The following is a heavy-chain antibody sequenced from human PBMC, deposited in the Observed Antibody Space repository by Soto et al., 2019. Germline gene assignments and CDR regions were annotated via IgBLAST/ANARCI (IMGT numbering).Heavy chain of an antibody. Sequence: EVQLVESGGGLVQPGGSLRLSCAASGFTFSSYSMNWVRQAPGKGLEWVSYISSSSSTIYYADSVKGRFTISRDNAKNSLYLQMNSLRDEDTAVYYCARELDIVVVPAAIRFGGYYYGMDVWGQGTTVTVSS. V-gene: IGHV3-48*02. CDR2: ISSSSSTI. D-gene: IGHD2-2*01. CDR1: GFTFSSYS. J-gene: IGHJ6*02. CDR3: ARELDIVVVPAAIRFGGYYYGMDV.